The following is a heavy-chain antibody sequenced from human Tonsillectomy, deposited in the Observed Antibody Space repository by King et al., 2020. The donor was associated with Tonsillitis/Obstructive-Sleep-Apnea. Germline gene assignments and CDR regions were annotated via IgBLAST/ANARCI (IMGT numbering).Heavy chain of an antibody. CDR2: IYYRGNT. D-gene: IGHD1-26*01. J-gene: IGHJ5*02. CDR3: ARVIPRGRFEGSRLDP. Sequence: QLQESGPGLVRPSETLSLTCIVSGGSISNSGYDWGWIRQSPGKGLEWIGKIYYRGNTNYNPSLQSRVSISVDTSKNQFSLKFNSVTAADTAVYYCARVIPRGRFEGSRLDPWGQGTLGTVSS. CDR1: GGSISNSGYD. V-gene: IGHV4-39*07.